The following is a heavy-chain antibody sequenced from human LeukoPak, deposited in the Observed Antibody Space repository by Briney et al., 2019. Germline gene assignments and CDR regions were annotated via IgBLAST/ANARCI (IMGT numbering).Heavy chain of an antibody. CDR3: ARRGKQTYPPYYGMDV. J-gene: IGHJ6*02. CDR1: GGSFSAYY. V-gene: IGHV4-34*01. CDR2: INHSGST. D-gene: IGHD1-1*01. Sequence: SETLSLTCAVYGGSFSAYYWSWVRQPPGKGLEWIGEINHSGSTNYNPSLKSRVTMSVDTSKNQFSLKLSSVTAADTAVYYCARRGKQTYPPYYGMDVWGQGTTVTVSS.